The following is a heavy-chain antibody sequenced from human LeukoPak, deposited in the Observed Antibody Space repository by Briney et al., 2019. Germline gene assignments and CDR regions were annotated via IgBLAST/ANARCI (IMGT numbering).Heavy chain of an antibody. Sequence: GGSLRLSCAASGFIFNKHAMSWVRQAPGKGLEWVSGLSGSGSSTDYADSVKGRFTISRDNAKNSLYLQMNSLRAEDTAVYYCARDGYGDYLFDYWGQGTLVTVSS. CDR2: LSGSGSST. V-gene: IGHV3-23*01. CDR1: GFIFNKHA. J-gene: IGHJ4*02. D-gene: IGHD4-17*01. CDR3: ARDGYGDYLFDY.